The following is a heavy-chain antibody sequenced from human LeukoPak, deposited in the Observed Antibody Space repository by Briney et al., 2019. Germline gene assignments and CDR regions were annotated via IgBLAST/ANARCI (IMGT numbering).Heavy chain of an antibody. CDR2: ISAYNGNT. CDR3: ARDQWVPYSYGDYYYYMDV. Sequence: AASVKVSCKASGYTFTSYGISWVRQAPGQGLEWMGWISAYNGNTNYAQKLQGRVTMTTDTSTSTAYMELRSLRSDDTAVYYCARDQWVPYSYGDYYYYMDVWGKGTTVTVSS. V-gene: IGHV1-18*01. J-gene: IGHJ6*03. D-gene: IGHD5-18*01. CDR1: GYTFTSYG.